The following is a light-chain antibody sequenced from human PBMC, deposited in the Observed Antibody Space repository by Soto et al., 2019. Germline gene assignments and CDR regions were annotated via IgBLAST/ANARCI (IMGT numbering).Light chain of an antibody. CDR2: LGS. J-gene: IGKJ1*01. CDR1: QSLLHSNGYNY. CDR3: MQALQTPWT. V-gene: IGKV2-28*01. Sequence: DIVMTQSPLSLPVTPGEPASISCRSSQSLLHSNGYNYLDWYLQKPGQSPQLLIYLGSNRASGVPDRFSGRGSGTDITLKISRVEAEDVGVYYCMQALQTPWTFGQGTKGEIK.